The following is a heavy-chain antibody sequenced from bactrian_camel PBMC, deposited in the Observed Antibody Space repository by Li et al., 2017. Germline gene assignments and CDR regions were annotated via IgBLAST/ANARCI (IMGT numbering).Heavy chain of an antibody. CDR1: GFTFTDYW. V-gene: IGHV3S25*01. CDR3: ATGLVPYCSGAYCYTQYKY. Sequence: QLVESGGGSVQAGGSLRLSCAASGFTFTDYWMHWVRQGPGKGLEWVSTINSAGGTTYYEDSVKGRFTISRDNAKNTVYLQMNSLKPEDTAVYYCATGLVPYCSGAYCYTQYKYWGQGTQVTVS. D-gene: IGHD2*01. J-gene: IGHJ4*01. CDR2: INSAGGTT.